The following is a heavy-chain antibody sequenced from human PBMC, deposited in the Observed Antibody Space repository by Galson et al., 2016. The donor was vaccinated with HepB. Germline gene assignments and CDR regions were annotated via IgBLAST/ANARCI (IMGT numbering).Heavy chain of an antibody. CDR2: IWHDGHTK. CDR3: ARNSGYRGDGCDL. CDR1: GFDSNNCG. D-gene: IGHD5-12*01. J-gene: IGHJ3*01. V-gene: IGHV3-33*01. Sequence: LRLSCAASGFDSNNCGMHWVRQAPGKGLEWVAIIWHDGHTKYYGESVKGRFTISRDNSKNTLYLQMNNLRAEDTALYYCARNSGYRGDGCDLWGQGTMVSVSP.